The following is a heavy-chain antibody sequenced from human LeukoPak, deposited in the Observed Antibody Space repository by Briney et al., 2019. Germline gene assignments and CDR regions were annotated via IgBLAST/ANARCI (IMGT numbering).Heavy chain of an antibody. D-gene: IGHD1-26*01. Sequence: GGTLRLSCAASGFTFSNFGMSWVRQAPGKGLEWVSAISGSGGSTYYADSVKGRFTISRDNSKNTLYLQMNSLRAEDTAMYYCAKNPPPYSGSYYGHYWGQGTLVTVSS. CDR2: ISGSGGST. J-gene: IGHJ4*02. V-gene: IGHV3-23*01. CDR3: AKNPPPYSGSYYGHY. CDR1: GFTFSNFG.